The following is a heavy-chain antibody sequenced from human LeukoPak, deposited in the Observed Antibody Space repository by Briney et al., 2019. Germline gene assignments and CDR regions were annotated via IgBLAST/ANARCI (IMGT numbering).Heavy chain of an antibody. J-gene: IGHJ6*02. CDR3: ASPPSMVRGVTYYYGMDV. V-gene: IGHV3-11*01. CDR2: ISSSGSTI. D-gene: IGHD3-10*01. Sequence: GGSLRLSCAASGFTFSDYYMGWIRQAPGKGLEWVSYISSSGSTIYYADSVKGRFTISRDNAKNSLYLQMNSLRAEDTAVYYCASPPSMVRGVTYYYGMDVWGQGTTVTVSS. CDR1: GFTFSDYY.